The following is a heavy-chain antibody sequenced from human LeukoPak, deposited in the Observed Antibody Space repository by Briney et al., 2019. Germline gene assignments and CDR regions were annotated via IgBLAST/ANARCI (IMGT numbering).Heavy chain of an antibody. Sequence: PSKTLSLTCTVSGGSISSYYWSWIRQPPGKGLEWIGYIYYSGSTNYNPSLKSRVTISVDTSKNQFSLKLSSVTAADTAVYYCARQHYDILTRNWYFDLWGRGTLVTVSS. V-gene: IGHV4-59*08. CDR3: ARQHYDILTRNWYFDL. D-gene: IGHD3-9*01. CDR2: IYYSGST. CDR1: GGSISSYY. J-gene: IGHJ2*01.